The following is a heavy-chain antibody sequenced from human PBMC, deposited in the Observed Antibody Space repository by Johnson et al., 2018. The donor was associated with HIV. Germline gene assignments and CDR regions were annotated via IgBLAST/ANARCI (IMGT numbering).Heavy chain of an antibody. Sequence: QVQLVESGGGVVQPGRSLRLSCAASGFTFSSYGMHWVRQAPGQGLEWVAVISYDGSNKYYVASVKGRFTISRDKSKNTLYLQMNSLRAEDTAVYYCAKDGAMAFDIWGQGTLVTVSS. CDR1: GFTFSSYG. CDR3: AKDGAMAFDI. J-gene: IGHJ3*02. V-gene: IGHV3-30*18. CDR2: ISYDGSNK. D-gene: IGHD2-2*01.